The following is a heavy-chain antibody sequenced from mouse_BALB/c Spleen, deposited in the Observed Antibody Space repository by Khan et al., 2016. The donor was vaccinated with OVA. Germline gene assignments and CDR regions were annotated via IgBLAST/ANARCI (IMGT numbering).Heavy chain of an antibody. CDR1: GYTFTDYY. V-gene: IGHV1-77*01. D-gene: IGHD1-2*01. CDR3: GRRMYFGYPFAY. CDR2: ISPESGDT. J-gene: IGHJ3*01. Sequence: QIQLVQSGAELARPGASVKLSCKASGYTFTDYYINWVKQRTGQGLEWIGEISPESGDTYYNERFKGKATLTADKSSSRAYMQLSSLTPEDSAVYFCGRRMYFGYPFAYWGQGTLVTVSA.